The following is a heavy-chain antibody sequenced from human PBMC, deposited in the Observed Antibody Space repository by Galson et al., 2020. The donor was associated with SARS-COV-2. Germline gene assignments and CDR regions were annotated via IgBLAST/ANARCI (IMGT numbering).Heavy chain of an antibody. CDR3: ARNYYGLGSFAY. V-gene: IGHV4-31*03. Sequence: ASETLSLTCTVSGDSVSSATYYCTWIRQHPGKGLEWIGYIFYSGSTHYNPSLKSRVTISVDPSKNQFSLKLSSVTAADTAVYYCARNYYGLGSFAYWGQGTLVTVSS. D-gene: IGHD3-10*01. CDR2: IFYSGST. J-gene: IGHJ4*02. CDR1: GDSVSSATYY.